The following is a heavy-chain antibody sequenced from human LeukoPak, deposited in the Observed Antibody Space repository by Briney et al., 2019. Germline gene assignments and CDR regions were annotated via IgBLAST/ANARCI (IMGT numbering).Heavy chain of an antibody. CDR1: GFTVSSYY. Sequence: GGSLRLSCAASGFTVSSYYMIWVRRAPGKGLEWVSVIYSGGSTYYADSVKDRFTISRDNSKNTLYLQMNSLRADDTSVYYCARDNVAPTYGMDVWGQGTTVTVSS. V-gene: IGHV3-66*01. J-gene: IGHJ6*02. CDR3: ARDNVAPTYGMDV. CDR2: IYSGGST. D-gene: IGHD2-8*01.